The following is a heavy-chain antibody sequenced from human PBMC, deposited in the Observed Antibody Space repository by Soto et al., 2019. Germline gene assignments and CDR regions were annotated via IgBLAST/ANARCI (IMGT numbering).Heavy chain of an antibody. CDR3: AKSLAVSGSYYYYGMDV. Sequence: PGGSLSLSCPASRFTLRSYDMTWVRQAPGKGLEWVSIISRSGTGTNYADSVKGRFTISRDNSKNTLYLQMNSLRAEDTAVYYCAKSLAVSGSYYYYGMDVWGQGTTVTVSS. CDR2: ISRSGTGT. J-gene: IGHJ6*02. CDR1: RFTLRSYD. D-gene: IGHD6-19*01. V-gene: IGHV3-23*01.